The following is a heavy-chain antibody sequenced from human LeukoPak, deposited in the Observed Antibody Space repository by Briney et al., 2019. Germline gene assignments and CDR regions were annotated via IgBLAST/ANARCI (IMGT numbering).Heavy chain of an antibody. CDR3: ARDRLRFLEWFPFDAFDI. D-gene: IGHD3-3*01. CDR1: GGSFSGYY. V-gene: IGHV4-34*01. Sequence: SETLSLTCAVYGGSFSGYYWSWIRQPPGKGLEWIGEINHSGSTNYNPSLKSRVTISVDTSKNQFSLKLSSVTAADTAVYYCARDRLRFLEWFPFDAFDIWAQGTMVTVSS. CDR2: INHSGST. J-gene: IGHJ3*02.